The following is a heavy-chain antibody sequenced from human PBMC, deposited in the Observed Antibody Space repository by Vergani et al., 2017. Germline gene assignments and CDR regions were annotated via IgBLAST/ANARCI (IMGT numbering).Heavy chain of an antibody. CDR1: GFTFSTYA. CDR2: ISSDGGST. J-gene: IGHJ4*02. D-gene: IGHD3-22*01. Sequence: EVHLLESGGGLVQSGGSLRLSCAASGFTFSTYAMTWVRQAPGKGLEWVSTISSDGGSTYYADSVKGRFTISRDNSKNTLSLQMNSLTAEDTAIYYCAGPQGSSAYYFGGFDYWGQEILVTVS. V-gene: IGHV3-23*01. CDR3: AGPQGSSAYYFGGFDY.